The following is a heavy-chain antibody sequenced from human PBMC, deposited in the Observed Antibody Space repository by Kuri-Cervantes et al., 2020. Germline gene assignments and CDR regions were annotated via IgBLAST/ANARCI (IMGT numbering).Heavy chain of an antibody. J-gene: IGHJ6*02. CDR2: INHSGST. CDR3: ARGSSSGSGSYWRGAASTNYYGMDV. CDR1: GGPFSGYY. D-gene: IGHD3-10*01. V-gene: IGHV4-34*01. Sequence: GSLRLSCAVYGGPFSGYYWSWIRQPPGKGLEWIGEINHSGSTNYNPSLKSRVTISVDTSKNQFSLKLSSVTAADTAVYYCARGSSSGSGSYWRGAASTNYYGMDVWGQGTTVTVSS.